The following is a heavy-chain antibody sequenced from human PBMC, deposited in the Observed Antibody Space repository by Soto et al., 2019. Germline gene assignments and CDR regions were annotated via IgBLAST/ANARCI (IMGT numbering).Heavy chain of an antibody. V-gene: IGHV1-18*01. CDR3: ARYSSSWENFDY. CDR2: ISAYNGNT. J-gene: IGHJ4*02. Sequence: ASVKVSCKASGYTFTSYDISWVRQAPGQGLEWMGWISAYNGNTNYAQKHQGRVTMTTYTSTSTAYMELRSLRSDDTAVYYCARYSSSWENFDYWGQGTLVTVSS. D-gene: IGHD6-13*01. CDR1: GYTFTSYD.